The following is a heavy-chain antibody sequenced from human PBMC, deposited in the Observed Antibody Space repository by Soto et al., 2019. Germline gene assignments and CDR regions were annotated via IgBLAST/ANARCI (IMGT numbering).Heavy chain of an antibody. CDR1: GGSITSSY. Sequence: SETLSLTCTVSGGSITSSYWSWIRQPPGKGLEWIGYIYYSGSTNYNPSLKSRVTISVDTSKNQFSLNLSSVTAADTAVYFCARGLRYFDWWGQGALVTVSS. J-gene: IGHJ4*02. D-gene: IGHD3-9*01. CDR2: IYYSGST. V-gene: IGHV4-59*01. CDR3: ARGLRYFDW.